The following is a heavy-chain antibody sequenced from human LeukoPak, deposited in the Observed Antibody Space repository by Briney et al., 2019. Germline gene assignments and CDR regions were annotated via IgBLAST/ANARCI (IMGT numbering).Heavy chain of an antibody. J-gene: IGHJ6*02. Sequence: GGSLRLSCAASGFTFSSYGMHWVRQAPGKGLEWVAVISYDGSNKYYADSVKGRFTISRDNSKNTLYLQMNSLRAEDTAVYYSAKDSYYYDSRDHYYYYYGMDVWGQGTTVTVSS. CDR2: ISYDGSNK. CDR1: GFTFSSYG. V-gene: IGHV3-30*18. D-gene: IGHD3-22*01. CDR3: AKDSYYYDSRDHYYYYYGMDV.